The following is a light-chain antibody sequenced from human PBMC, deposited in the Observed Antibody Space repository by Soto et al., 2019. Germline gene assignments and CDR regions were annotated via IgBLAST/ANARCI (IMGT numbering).Light chain of an antibody. J-gene: IGKJ5*01. CDR1: QGIDSS. Sequence: ILLTQSPSSLSASVGDRVSITCRASQGIDSSFAWYQQKPGKAPKLLIYAASSLQSGVPSRFSGSGSGTDFTLSISSLQPEDFATYYCQQLHDYPITFGQGTRLEIK. CDR2: AAS. CDR3: QQLHDYPIT. V-gene: IGKV1-9*01.